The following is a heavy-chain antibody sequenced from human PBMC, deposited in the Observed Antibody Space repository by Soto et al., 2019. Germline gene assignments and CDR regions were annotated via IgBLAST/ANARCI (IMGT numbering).Heavy chain of an antibody. CDR2: IYYSGST. CDR3: ARGRAVATIFDY. J-gene: IGHJ4*02. CDR1: GGSISSGGYY. D-gene: IGHD5-12*01. V-gene: IGHV4-31*03. Sequence: QVQLQESGPGLVKPSQTLSLTCTVSGGSISSGGYYWSWIRQHPGKGMAWIGYIYYSGSTYYNPSLKSRVTISVNTCKNQLSLKLSSVTAADTAVYYCARGRAVATIFDYWGQGTLVTVSS.